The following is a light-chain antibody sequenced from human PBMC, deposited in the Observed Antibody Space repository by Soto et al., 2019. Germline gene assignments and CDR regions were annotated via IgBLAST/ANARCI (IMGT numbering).Light chain of an antibody. CDR2: QTS. CDR1: QYINTR. Sequence: EIVLTQSPATLSSFPGDRVTLSCRASQYINTRLAWYQHRPGQAPRLLIYQTSIRAAGIPARFSASGSGTDFTVTISDVQTGDVELYDCAQRQSWPRTFGQGNKVYI. CDR3: AQRQSWPRT. V-gene: IGKV3-11*01. J-gene: IGKJ1*01.